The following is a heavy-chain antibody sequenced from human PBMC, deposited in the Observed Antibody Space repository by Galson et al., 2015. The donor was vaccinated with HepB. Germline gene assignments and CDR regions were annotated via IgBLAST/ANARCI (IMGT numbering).Heavy chain of an antibody. D-gene: IGHD3-10*01. CDR3: AREDGMVRGVMEWGWFDP. J-gene: IGHJ5*02. Sequence: SVKVSCKASGYTFTSYGISWVRQAPGQGLEWMGWISAYNGNTNYAQKLQGRVTMTTDTSTSTAYMELRSLRSDDTAVYYCAREDGMVRGVMEWGWFDPWGQGTLVTVSS. CDR1: GYTFTSYG. CDR2: ISAYNGNT. V-gene: IGHV1-18*01.